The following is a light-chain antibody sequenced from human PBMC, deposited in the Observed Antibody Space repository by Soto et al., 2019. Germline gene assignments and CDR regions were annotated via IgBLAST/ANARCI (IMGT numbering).Light chain of an antibody. V-gene: IGLV2-14*01. CDR1: SSDVGNYIF. CDR2: DIN. Sequence: QSVLTQPASVSGSPGQSITISCTGTSSDVGNYIFVSWYRQHPGKAPKLMIYDINNRPSGVSNRFSGSKSGNTASLTISGLQAEDEADYYCCSYAGSNTWVFGGGTQLTVL. J-gene: IGLJ3*02. CDR3: CSYAGSNTWV.